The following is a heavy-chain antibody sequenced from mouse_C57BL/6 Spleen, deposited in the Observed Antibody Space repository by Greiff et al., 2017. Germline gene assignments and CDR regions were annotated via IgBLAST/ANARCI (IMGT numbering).Heavy chain of an antibody. V-gene: IGHV1-72*01. CDR3: SRWVDY. Sequence: VQLQQPGAELVKPGASVKLSCTASGYTFTSYWMPWVKQTPGRGLEWIGRIGPTSGGTKYNEKFKSTATLTGDKPSSTAYMQLSSLTSEDSAVYYCSRWVDYWGQGTTLTVSS. J-gene: IGHJ2*01. CDR1: GYTFTSYW. CDR2: IGPTSGGT.